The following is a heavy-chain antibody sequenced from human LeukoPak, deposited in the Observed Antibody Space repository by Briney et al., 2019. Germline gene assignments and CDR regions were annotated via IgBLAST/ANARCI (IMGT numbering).Heavy chain of an antibody. D-gene: IGHD3-10*01. J-gene: IGHJ3*02. CDR2: INHSGST. Sequence: PSETLSLTCAVYGGSFSGYYWSWIRQPPGKGLEWIGEINHSGSTNYNPSLKSRVTISVDTSKNQFSLKLSSVTAADTAVYYCARGRRRYYGSGSPEQDAFDIWGQGTMVTVSS. V-gene: IGHV4-34*01. CDR1: GGSFSGYY. CDR3: ARGRRRYYGSGSPEQDAFDI.